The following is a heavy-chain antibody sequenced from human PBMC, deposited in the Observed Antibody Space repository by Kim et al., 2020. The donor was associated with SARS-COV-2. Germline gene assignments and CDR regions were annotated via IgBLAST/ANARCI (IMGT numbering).Heavy chain of an antibody. Sequence: TPTLKGRVAISVDTSNNQFALKLRSVTAADTAVYYCARDPSSGYYFYFDYWGQGTLVTVSS. V-gene: IGHV4-59*12. D-gene: IGHD3-22*01. J-gene: IGHJ4*02. CDR3: ARDPSSGYYFYFDY.